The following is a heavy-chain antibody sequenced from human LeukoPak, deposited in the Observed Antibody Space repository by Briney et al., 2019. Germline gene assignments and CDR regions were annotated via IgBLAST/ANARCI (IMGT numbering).Heavy chain of an antibody. CDR2: IKQDGRDT. CDR1: GFTLNTNW. V-gene: IGHV3-7*03. J-gene: IGHJ4*02. CDR3: AASEGY. Sequence: GGSLRLSCAAYGFTLNTNWMSWVRQAPGKGLEWVANIKQDGRDTYHVDSVKGRFTISRDNAKNSLNLQMNSLRAEDTAMYYCAASEGYWGQGTLVTVSS.